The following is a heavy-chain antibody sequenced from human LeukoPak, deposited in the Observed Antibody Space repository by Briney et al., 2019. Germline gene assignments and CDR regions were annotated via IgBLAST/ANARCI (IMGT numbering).Heavy chain of an antibody. CDR3: ARGLLGYCSGGSCYSGVDY. CDR2: ISAYNGNT. J-gene: IGHJ4*02. D-gene: IGHD2-15*01. V-gene: IGHV1-18*01. CDR1: GYIFTSYG. Sequence: ASVKVSCKASGYIFTSYGISWVRQAPGQGLEWMGWISAYNGNTNYAQKLQGRVTMTTDTSTSTAYMELRSLRSDDTAVYYCARGLLGYCSGGSCYSGVDYWGQGTLVTVSS.